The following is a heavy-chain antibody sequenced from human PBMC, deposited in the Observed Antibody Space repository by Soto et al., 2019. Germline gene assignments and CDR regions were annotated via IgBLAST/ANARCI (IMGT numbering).Heavy chain of an antibody. V-gene: IGHV4-34*01. J-gene: IGHJ3*02. D-gene: IGHD5-12*01. CDR2: INHSGMT. CDR1: GGSFSVYS. CDR3: ARDRAIISAPTKEYVFEI. Sequence: QVQLQQWGAGLLKPSETLSLTCAVYGGSFSVYSWSWIRQPPGKGLEWIGDINHSGMTHYNPSLESRVSMSVDSSKNQFSLMMSSVTTADTAVYYCARDRAIISAPTKEYVFEIWGQGTTVTVSS.